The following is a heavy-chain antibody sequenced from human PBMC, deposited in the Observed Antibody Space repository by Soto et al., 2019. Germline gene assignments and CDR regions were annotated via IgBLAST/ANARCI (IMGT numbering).Heavy chain of an antibody. Sequence: SETLSFTCAVSGCAISSSNWWRLVRPPPGKGLEWIGEIYHSGSTNFNPSLKSRVTISVDKSKNQFSLKLSSVTAADTAVYYCARQKGGGWYEYGMAVWGQGTTVTGSS. CDR1: GCAISSSNW. V-gene: IGHV4-4*02. CDR3: ARQKGGGWYEYGMAV. D-gene: IGHD6-19*01. CDR2: IYHSGST. J-gene: IGHJ6*02.